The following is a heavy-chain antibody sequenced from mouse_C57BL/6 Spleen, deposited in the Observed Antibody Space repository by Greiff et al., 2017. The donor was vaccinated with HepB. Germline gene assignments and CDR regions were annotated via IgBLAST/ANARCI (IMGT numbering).Heavy chain of an antibody. V-gene: IGHV1-18*01. J-gene: IGHJ4*01. Sequence: VQLQQSGPELVKPGASVKIPCKASGYTFTDYNMDWVKQSHGKSLEWIGDINPNNGGTIYNQKFKGKATLTVDKSSSTAYMELRSLTSEDTAVYYCARGGYSNYFCYYAMDYWGQGTSVTVSS. D-gene: IGHD2-5*01. CDR3: ARGGYSNYFCYYAMDY. CDR1: GYTFTDYN. CDR2: INPNNGGT.